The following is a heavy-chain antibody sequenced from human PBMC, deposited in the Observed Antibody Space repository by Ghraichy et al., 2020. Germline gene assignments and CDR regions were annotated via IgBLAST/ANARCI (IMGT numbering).Heavy chain of an antibody. D-gene: IGHD5-18*01. Sequence: SQTLSLTCAVYGGSFSGYYWSWIRQPPGKGLEWIGEINHSGSTNYNPSLKSRVTISVDTSKNQFSLKLSSVTAADTAVYYCARQHTDTAMVDWFDPWGQGTLVTVSS. CDR3: ARQHTDTAMVDWFDP. CDR2: INHSGST. J-gene: IGHJ5*02. CDR1: GGSFSGYY. V-gene: IGHV4-34*01.